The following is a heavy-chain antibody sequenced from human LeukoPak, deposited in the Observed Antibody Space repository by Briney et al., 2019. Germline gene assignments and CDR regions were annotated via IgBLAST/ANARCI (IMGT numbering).Heavy chain of an antibody. Sequence: PGGSLRLSCAASGFTFSSYSMSWVRQAPGKGLEWVGRIKSKTDGGTTDYAAPVKGRFTISRDDSKNTLYLQMNSLKTEDTAVYYCTTSAELTYYDFWSIALDPWGQGTLVTVSS. D-gene: IGHD3-3*01. CDR1: GFTFSSYS. J-gene: IGHJ5*02. CDR2: IKSKTDGGTT. CDR3: TTSAELTYYDFWSIALDP. V-gene: IGHV3-15*01.